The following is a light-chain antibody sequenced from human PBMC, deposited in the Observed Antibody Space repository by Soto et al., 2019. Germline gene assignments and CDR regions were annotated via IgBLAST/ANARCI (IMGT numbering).Light chain of an antibody. Sequence: EIVLTQSPGTLSLSPGERATLSCRASQSVSTYLAWYQRKPGQAPRLLIYDASNRATDIPARFSGSGSGTDFTLTISSLEPEDSAVYYCQQRSNWPPITFGQGTRLEIK. CDR3: QQRSNWPPIT. CDR2: DAS. CDR1: QSVSTY. J-gene: IGKJ5*01. V-gene: IGKV3-11*01.